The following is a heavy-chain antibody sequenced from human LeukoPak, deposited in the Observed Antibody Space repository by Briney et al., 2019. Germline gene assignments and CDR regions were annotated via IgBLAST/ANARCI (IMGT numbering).Heavy chain of an antibody. V-gene: IGHV3-33*01. J-gene: IGHJ4*02. CDR1: GFTFSSYG. Sequence: GGSLRLSCAAAGFTFSSYGMHWVRQAPGKGLERVAVIWYDGSNKYYGDSVKGRFTISRDNSKNTLYLQMNSLRAEDTAVYYCARDESQGLYYGAGSYGWVDYWGQGTLVTVSS. CDR2: IWYDGSNK. CDR3: ARDESQGLYYGAGSYGWVDY. D-gene: IGHD3-10*01.